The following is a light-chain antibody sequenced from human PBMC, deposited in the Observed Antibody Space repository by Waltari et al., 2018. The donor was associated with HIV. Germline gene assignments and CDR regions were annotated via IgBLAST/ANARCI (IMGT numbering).Light chain of an antibody. V-gene: IGLV1-44*01. Sequence: QSLVTQPPPASGTPGRRMTISCSGNISNIEYTSDNWYQQLPGTAPKLLIYSYNLRPSGVPDRFSGSKSCTSASLAIRGLQSADEAHYYCSAWDDSLNGWVFGGGTKLTVL. CDR3: SAWDDSLNGWV. J-gene: IGLJ3*02. CDR1: ISNIEYTS. CDR2: SYN.